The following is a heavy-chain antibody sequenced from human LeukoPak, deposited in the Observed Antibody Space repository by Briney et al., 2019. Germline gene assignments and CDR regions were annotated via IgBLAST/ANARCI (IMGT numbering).Heavy chain of an antibody. V-gene: IGHV3-23*01. CDR2: FSKSGTTT. CDR1: GFTFSIYA. D-gene: IGHD3-22*01. Sequence: GGSLRLSCAASGFTFSIYAMSWVRQAPGKGLEWVSTFSKSGTTTYYPDSMKGRFTISRDNSKNTLYLQMNSLRAEDTAVYYCAKRDTSGSYYFDPWGQGTQVTVSS. CDR3: AKRDTSGSYYFDP. J-gene: IGHJ4*02.